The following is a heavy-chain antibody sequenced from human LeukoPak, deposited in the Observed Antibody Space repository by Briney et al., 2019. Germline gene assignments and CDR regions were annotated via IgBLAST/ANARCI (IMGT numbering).Heavy chain of an antibody. Sequence: GGSLRLSCAASGFTFTSYNFHWVPQAPGKGLQWVGMISYDGNKEYEDSVKGRITISRENSKNTLYLQMTSLRLEDTAVYFCVRDFPNSKPRFDWWGQGTLVTVSS. CDR3: VRDFPNSKPRFDW. D-gene: IGHD2/OR15-2a*01. V-gene: IGHV3-30*03. CDR2: ISYDGNK. CDR1: GFTFTSYN. J-gene: IGHJ4*02.